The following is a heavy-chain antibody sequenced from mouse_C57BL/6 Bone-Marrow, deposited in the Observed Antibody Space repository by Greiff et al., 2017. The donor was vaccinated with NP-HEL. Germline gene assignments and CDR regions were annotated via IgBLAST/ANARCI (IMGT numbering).Heavy chain of an antibody. D-gene: IGHD1-1*01. CDR3: ARGGRSFAY. Sequence: EVQGVESGGGLVKPGGSLKLSCAASGFTFSSYAMSWVRQTPEKRLAWVATISDGGSYTYYPDNVKGRFTISRDNAKNNLYLQMSHLKSEDTAMYYCARGGRSFAYWGQGTLVTVSA. CDR2: ISDGGSYT. V-gene: IGHV5-4*01. J-gene: IGHJ3*01. CDR1: GFTFSSYA.